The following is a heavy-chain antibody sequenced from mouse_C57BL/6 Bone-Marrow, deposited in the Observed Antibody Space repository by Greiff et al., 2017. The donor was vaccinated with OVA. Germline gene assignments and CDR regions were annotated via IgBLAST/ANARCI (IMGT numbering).Heavy chain of an antibody. J-gene: IGHJ3*01. Sequence: EVKLMESGGGLVQPGGSLKLSCAASGFTFSDYYMYWVRQTPEKRLEWVAYISNGGGSTYYPDTVKGRFTISRDNAKNTLYLQMSRLKSEDTAMYYCASPGLLGNWGQGTLVTVSA. CDR1: GFTFSDYY. V-gene: IGHV5-12*01. D-gene: IGHD2-10*01. CDR3: ASPGLLGN. CDR2: ISNGGGST.